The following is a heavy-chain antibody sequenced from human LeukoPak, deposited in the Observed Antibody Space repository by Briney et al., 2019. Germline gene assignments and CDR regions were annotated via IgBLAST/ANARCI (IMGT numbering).Heavy chain of an antibody. J-gene: IGHJ4*02. D-gene: IGHD6-25*01. V-gene: IGHV3-49*04. CDR3: AASSGFDY. CDR1: GFTFGDYA. Sequence: GGSLILSCTASGFTFGDYAMSWVSQAPGKGLEWVGYIRSRAYGGAAEYAASVKGRFTITRDDSKSIAYLQMSKLNTEDTAVYYCAASSGFDYWGQGTLVTVSS. CDR2: IRSRAYGGAA.